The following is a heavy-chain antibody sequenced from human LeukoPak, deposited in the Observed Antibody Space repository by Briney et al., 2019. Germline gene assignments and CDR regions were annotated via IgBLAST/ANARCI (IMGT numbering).Heavy chain of an antibody. CDR2: ISSSGGTI. CDR3: ARDGEGDY. D-gene: IGHD3-10*01. V-gene: IGHV3-48*04. CDR1: GFSFSYYS. Sequence: GGSLRLSCAASGFSFSYYSMNWVRQAPGKGLEWVSYISSSGGTIYYADSVKGRFTISRDNAKNSLFLQMHSLRAEDTAVYYCARDGEGDYWGQGTLVTVSS. J-gene: IGHJ4*02.